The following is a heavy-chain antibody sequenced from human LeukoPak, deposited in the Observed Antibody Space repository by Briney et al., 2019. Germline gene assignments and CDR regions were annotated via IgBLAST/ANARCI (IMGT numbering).Heavy chain of an antibody. J-gene: IGHJ4*02. CDR3: AKHRGQYFDY. CDR2: ISSSGGST. CDR1: GFTFSSYA. Sequence: GGSLRLSCAASGFTFSSYAMSWVRQAPGKGLEWVSGISSSGGSTYYADSVKGRFTISRDSSKNTLYLQMNSLRAEDTALYYCAKHRGQYFDYWGQGTLVTVSS. D-gene: IGHD5-12*01. V-gene: IGHV3-23*01.